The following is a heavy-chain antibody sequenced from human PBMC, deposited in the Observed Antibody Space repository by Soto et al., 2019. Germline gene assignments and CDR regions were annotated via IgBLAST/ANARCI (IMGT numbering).Heavy chain of an antibody. CDR3: AKSLYYYDSSPLDH. D-gene: IGHD3-22*01. Sequence: GSLRLSCAAAGFDFEDYAMHWVRQVPGKGLEWVSLTNSDGTDSYYVDSVKGRFTISRDNAKRTLYLQMDRLRPEDTALYFCAKSLYYYDSSPLDHWGQGTLVTVSS. J-gene: IGHJ4*02. CDR1: GFDFEDYA. V-gene: IGHV3-43D*04. CDR2: TNSDGTDS.